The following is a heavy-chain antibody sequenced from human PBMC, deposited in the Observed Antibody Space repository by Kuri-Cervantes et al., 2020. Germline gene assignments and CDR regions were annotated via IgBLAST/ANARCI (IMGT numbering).Heavy chain of an antibody. J-gene: IGHJ5*02. V-gene: IGHV4-34*01. D-gene: IGHD2-2*01. Sequence: SETLSLTCAVYGGSFSGYYWSWIRQPPGEGLEWIGEINHSGSTNYNPSLKSRVTISVDTSKNQFSLKLSSVTAADTAVYYCARARGVVVPAAVRSKWFDPWGQGTLVTDSS. CDR1: GGSFSGYY. CDR3: ARARGVVVPAAVRSKWFDP. CDR2: INHSGST.